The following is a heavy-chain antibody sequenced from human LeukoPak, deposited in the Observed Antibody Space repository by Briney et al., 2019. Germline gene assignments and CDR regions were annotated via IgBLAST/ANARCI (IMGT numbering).Heavy chain of an antibody. J-gene: IGHJ4*02. V-gene: IGHV3-23*01. CDR3: AKHSSGWYSFDF. CDR2: INSGGNT. D-gene: IGHD6-13*01. CDR1: GFAFSAYA. Sequence: GGSLRLSCAASGFAFSAYAMSWVRQAPGKGLEWVSIINSGGNTYYADSVKGRFTISRDNSKNTLWLQMNRLRAEDTAVYYCAKHSSGWYSFDFWGQGILVTVSS.